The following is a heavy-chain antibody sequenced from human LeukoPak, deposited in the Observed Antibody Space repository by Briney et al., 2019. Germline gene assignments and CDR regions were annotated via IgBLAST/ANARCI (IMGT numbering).Heavy chain of an antibody. CDR3: ARENTYYYYMDV. CDR1: GGSISSYY. V-gene: IGHV4-59*01. CDR2: IYYSGST. J-gene: IGHJ6*03. Sequence: PSEILSLTCTVSGGSISSYYWSWIRQPPGKGLEWIGYIYYSGSTNYNPSLKSRVTISVDTSKNQFSLKLSSVTAADTAVYYCARENTYYYYMDVWGKGTTVTVSS.